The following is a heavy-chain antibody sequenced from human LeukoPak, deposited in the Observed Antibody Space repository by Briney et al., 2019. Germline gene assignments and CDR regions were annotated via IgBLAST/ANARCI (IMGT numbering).Heavy chain of an antibody. CDR3: ARSHKAMAGEGLFDY. J-gene: IGHJ4*02. V-gene: IGHV4-59*01. Sequence: SETLSLTCTVSGGSISSYYWSWIRQPPGKAVEWIGYIYYSENTNYNPSLKSRVTISVDTSKNQFSLKLSSVAAADTAVYYCARSHKAMAGEGLFDYWGQGTLVTVSS. D-gene: IGHD5-18*01. CDR1: GGSISSYY. CDR2: IYYSENT.